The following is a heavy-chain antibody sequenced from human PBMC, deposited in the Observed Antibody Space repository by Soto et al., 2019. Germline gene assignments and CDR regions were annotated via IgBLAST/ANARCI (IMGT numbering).Heavy chain of an antibody. CDR1: GGSASNKTYY. CDR2: VYYSGTT. J-gene: IGHJ4*02. CDR3: ARTTAVPNTLRSRYFFDY. D-gene: IGHD4-17*01. Sequence: SETLSLTCSVSGGSASNKTYYWSWIRQPSGKRLEWIGYVYYSGTTNYNTSLKSRVTISVDLSKNQFSLRLSSVTTADTALYYCARTTAVPNTLRSRYFFDYWGQGTLVTVSS. V-gene: IGHV4-61*01.